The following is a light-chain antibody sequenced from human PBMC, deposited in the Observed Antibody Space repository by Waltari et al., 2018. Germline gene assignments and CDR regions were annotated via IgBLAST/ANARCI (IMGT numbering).Light chain of an antibody. CDR3: QQYDGSVVT. V-gene: IGKV3-20*01. J-gene: IGKJ4*01. CDR1: QYITGSW. Sequence: EIVLTQSPGTLSLSPGERVTLSCRASQYITGSWMTWYHQKPGQAPRLLIYAASTRSLGVPDRFSVSGSGTDFTLTISRLEPEDSAIYYCQQYDGSVVTFGGGTKVEIK. CDR2: AAS.